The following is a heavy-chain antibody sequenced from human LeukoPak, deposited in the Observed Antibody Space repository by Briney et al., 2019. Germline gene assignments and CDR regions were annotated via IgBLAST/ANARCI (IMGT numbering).Heavy chain of an antibody. CDR3: AQEGGA. V-gene: IGHV3-23*01. CDR1: GFTFSSYA. J-gene: IGHJ5*02. D-gene: IGHD3-16*01. CDR2: ISGSGGST. Sequence: GGSLRLSCAASGFTFSSYAMSWVRQAPGKGLEWVSAISGSGGSTYYAGSVKGRVTISRDNSKNTVSLQMNSLRSDDTAVYYCAQEGGAWGQGTLVVVSS.